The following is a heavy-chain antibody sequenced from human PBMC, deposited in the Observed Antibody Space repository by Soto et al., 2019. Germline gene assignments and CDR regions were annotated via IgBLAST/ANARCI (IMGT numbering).Heavy chain of an antibody. CDR3: ARVSSSFWSGPTGY. V-gene: IGHV1-2*02. CDR1: GYTFTGYY. D-gene: IGHD3-3*01. Sequence: GASVKVSCKASGYTFTGYYMHWVRQAPGQGLEWMGWINPNSGGTNYAQKFQGRVTMTRDTSISTAYMELSRLRSDDTAVYYCARVSSSFWSGPTGYWGQGTRVTVSS. J-gene: IGHJ4*02. CDR2: INPNSGGT.